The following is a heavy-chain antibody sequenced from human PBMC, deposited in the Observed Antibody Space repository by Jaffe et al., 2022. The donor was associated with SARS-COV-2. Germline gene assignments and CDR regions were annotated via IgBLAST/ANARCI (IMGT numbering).Heavy chain of an antibody. V-gene: IGHV3-72*01. Sequence: EVQLVESGGGLVQPGGSLRLSCAASGFTFSDHYMDWVRQAPGKGLEWVGRTRNKANSYTTEYAASVKGRFTISRDDSKNSLYLQMNSLKTEDTAVYYCARGGYCSGGSCYGNDAFDIWGQGTMVTVSS. D-gene: IGHD2-15*01. CDR3: ARGGYCSGGSCYGNDAFDI. J-gene: IGHJ3*02. CDR2: TRNKANSYTT. CDR1: GFTFSDHY.